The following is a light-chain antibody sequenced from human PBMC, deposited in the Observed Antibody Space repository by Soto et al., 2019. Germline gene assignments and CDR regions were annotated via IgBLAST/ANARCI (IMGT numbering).Light chain of an antibody. Sequence: DIQMTQSPSTLSASVGDRVTITCRASQGISSWLAWYQQKPGKAPKLLMYDASSLDSGVPSRFSGSGSGTEFTLTISSLQPDDFATYYCQQYNAYPWTFGQGTKVEIK. CDR3: QQYNAYPWT. CDR1: QGISSW. J-gene: IGKJ1*01. V-gene: IGKV1-5*01. CDR2: DAS.